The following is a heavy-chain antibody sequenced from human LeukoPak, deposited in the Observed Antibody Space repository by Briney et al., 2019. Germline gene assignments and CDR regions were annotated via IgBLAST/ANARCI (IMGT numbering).Heavy chain of an antibody. J-gene: IGHJ4*02. Sequence: ASVKVSCKASGFTFSSSVMKWVRQARGQRLECIGWIVVDSGNTNYAQKFQERVTITRDMSTSTAYMELSSLTSEDTAVYYCAAERHDSSGYYYFDYWGQGTLVTVSS. CDR1: GFTFSSSV. CDR3: AAERHDSSGYYYFDY. V-gene: IGHV1-58*02. CDR2: IVVDSGNT. D-gene: IGHD3-22*01.